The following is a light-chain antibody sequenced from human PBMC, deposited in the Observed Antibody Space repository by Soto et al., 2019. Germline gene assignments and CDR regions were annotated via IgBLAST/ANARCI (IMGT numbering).Light chain of an antibody. CDR3: QSRDSSLSAV. Sequence: QSVLTQPPSVSGAPGQTVTISCTGSSSNIGAGYDVHWYQQFPGTAPKLLIYGNNNRPSGVPDRFSGSKSGTSASLAITGLQADDEADYYCQSRDSSLSAVFGGGTQLTVL. CDR1: SSNIGAGYD. CDR2: GNN. V-gene: IGLV1-40*01. J-gene: IGLJ7*01.